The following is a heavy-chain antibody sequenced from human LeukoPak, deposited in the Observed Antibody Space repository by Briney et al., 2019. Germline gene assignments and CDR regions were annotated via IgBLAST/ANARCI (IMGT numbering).Heavy chain of an antibody. V-gene: IGHV4-39*07. Sequence: SETLSLTCTVSGGSISSSNYYWGWIRQPPGKGLEWIGTIYYIGGTYYNPSLKSRVTISVDTSKNQFSLKLSSVTAADTAVYYCARDLNYYDSSGYYENWGQGTLVTVSS. J-gene: IGHJ4*02. D-gene: IGHD3-22*01. CDR3: ARDLNYYDSSGYYEN. CDR2: IYYIGGT. CDR1: GGSISSSNYY.